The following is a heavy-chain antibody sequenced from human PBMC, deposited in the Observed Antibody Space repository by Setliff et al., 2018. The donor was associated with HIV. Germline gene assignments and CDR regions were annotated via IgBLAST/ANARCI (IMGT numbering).Heavy chain of an antibody. D-gene: IGHD3-9*01. V-gene: IGHV5-51*01. Sequence: GESLKISCKDSGYSFPNDWIGWVRQKPGKGLEWVAIIFPRDSETRYSPSFEGQVTISVDRSLNTVYLQWSRLRASDGATNYCTRHPLRPGIAGYFYFVDVWGTGTTVTVSS. CDR2: IFPRDSET. J-gene: IGHJ6*03. CDR3: TRHPLRPGIAGYFYFVDV. CDR1: GYSFPNDW.